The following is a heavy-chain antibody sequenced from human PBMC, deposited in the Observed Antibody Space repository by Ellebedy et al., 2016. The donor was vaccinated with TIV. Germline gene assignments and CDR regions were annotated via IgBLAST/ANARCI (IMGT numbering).Heavy chain of an antibody. J-gene: IGHJ4*02. D-gene: IGHD6-19*01. CDR3: AAATAVAGGDSFDY. CDR1: GFTFTSSA. V-gene: IGHV1-58*02. Sequence: AASVKVSCKASGFTFTSSARQWVRQARGQSLEWIGWIVVGSGNTNYAQKFQERVTITRDMSTSTAYMELSSLRSEDTAVYYCAAATAVAGGDSFDYWGQGTLVTVSS. CDR2: IVVGSGNT.